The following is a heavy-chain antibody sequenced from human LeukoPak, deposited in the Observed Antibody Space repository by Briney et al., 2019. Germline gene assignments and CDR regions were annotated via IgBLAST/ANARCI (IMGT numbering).Heavy chain of an antibody. CDR3: ARINSSRWYDF. CDR1: GYTFIDYY. V-gene: IGHV1-2*02. Sequence: ASVKVSCKASGYTFIDYYIHWVRQAPGQGLEWMGWINPNIGDTNYAQKFQGRVTMTRDTSISTAYMELSRLRFDDTAVYYCARINSSRWYDFWGQGTLVTVSS. CDR2: INPNIGDT. J-gene: IGHJ4*02. D-gene: IGHD6-13*01.